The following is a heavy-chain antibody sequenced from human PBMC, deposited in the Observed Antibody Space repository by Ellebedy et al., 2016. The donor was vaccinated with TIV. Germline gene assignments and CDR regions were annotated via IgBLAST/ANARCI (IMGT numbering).Heavy chain of an antibody. V-gene: IGHV1-18*04. D-gene: IGHD6-19*01. CDR1: GYTFTSYG. CDR2: ISAYNGNT. Sequence: AASVKVSCKASGYTFTSYGISWVRQAPGQGLEWMGWISAYNGNTNYAQTLQGRVTMTTDTSTSTAYMDLRSLRSDDTALYYCARETAVAGTRRAFDDWGQGTLVTVSP. J-gene: IGHJ4*02. CDR3: ARETAVAGTRRAFDD.